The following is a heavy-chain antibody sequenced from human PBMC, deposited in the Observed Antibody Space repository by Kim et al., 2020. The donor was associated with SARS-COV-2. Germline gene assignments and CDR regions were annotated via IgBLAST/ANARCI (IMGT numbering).Heavy chain of an antibody. V-gene: IGHV3-48*02. Sequence: VKGRFTNARENAKNSLYLQMNSRRDEDTAVYYCARCSPRGDSSGWFHFDYWGQGTLVTVSS. J-gene: IGHJ4*02. D-gene: IGHD6-19*01. CDR3: ARCSPRGDSSGWFHFDY.